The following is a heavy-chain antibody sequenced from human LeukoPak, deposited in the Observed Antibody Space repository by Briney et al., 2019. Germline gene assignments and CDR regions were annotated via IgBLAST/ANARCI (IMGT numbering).Heavy chain of an antibody. CDR1: GFTFSSYW. J-gene: IGHJ4*02. D-gene: IGHD3-10*01. CDR3: AKDYYGSGSYYNHFDY. CDR2: IKQDGSEK. V-gene: IGHV3-7*03. Sequence: PGGSLRLSCAASGFTFSSYWMSWVRQAPGKGLEWVANIKQDGSEKYYVDSVKGRFTISRDNAKNSLYLQMNSLRAEDTAVYYCAKDYYGSGSYYNHFDYWGQGTLVTVSS.